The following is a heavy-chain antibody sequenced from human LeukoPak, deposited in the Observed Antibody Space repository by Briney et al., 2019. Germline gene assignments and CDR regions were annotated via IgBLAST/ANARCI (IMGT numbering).Heavy chain of an antibody. CDR2: MWSDGSNK. CDR1: GFTFSSYD. V-gene: IGHV3-33*01. Sequence: GGSLRLSCAASGFTFSSYDMHWVRQAPGKGLEWVAVMWSDGSNKYHADSVKGRFTISRDNSKNTLYLQMNSLRAEVTAVYYCARNSALDYWGQGTLVTVSS. J-gene: IGHJ4*02. CDR3: ARNSALDY. D-gene: IGHD2/OR15-2a*01.